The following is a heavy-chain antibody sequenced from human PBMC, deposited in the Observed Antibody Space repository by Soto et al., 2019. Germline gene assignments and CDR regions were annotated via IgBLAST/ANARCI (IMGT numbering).Heavy chain of an antibody. D-gene: IGHD3-10*01. CDR1: GFSFSIYA. V-gene: IGHV3-23*01. J-gene: IGHJ5*02. Sequence: GGSLRLSCAASGFSFSIYAMNWVRQAPGKGLEWVSGISGGGGSTYHADSVKGRFTISRDNSKNTVYLQMNSLRGEDTAMYYCARLGPYGSESYSFRYNRFDPWGQGTQVTVSS. CDR2: ISGGGGST. CDR3: ARLGPYGSESYSFRYNRFDP.